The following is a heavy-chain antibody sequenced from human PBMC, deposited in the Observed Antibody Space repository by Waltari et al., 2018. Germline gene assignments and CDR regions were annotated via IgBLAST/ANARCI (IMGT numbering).Heavy chain of an antibody. D-gene: IGHD3-3*01. V-gene: IGHV4-61*02. Sequence: QVQLQESGPGLVKPSQTLSLTCTVSGGSISSGSYYWSWIRQPAGKGLEWIGRIYTSGSTTYNPSLKSRVTISVDTSKNQFSLKLSSVTAADTAVYYCARVAGYDFWSGYHYGMDVWGQGTTVTVSS. J-gene: IGHJ6*02. CDR2: IYTSGST. CDR3: ARVAGYDFWSGYHYGMDV. CDR1: GGSISSGSYY.